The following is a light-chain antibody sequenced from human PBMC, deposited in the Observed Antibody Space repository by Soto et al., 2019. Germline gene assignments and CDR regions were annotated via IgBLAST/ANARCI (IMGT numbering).Light chain of an antibody. CDR1: QNITSY. CDR2: DAS. J-gene: IGKJ5*01. CDR3: QQYENLPT. V-gene: IGKV1-33*01. Sequence: DIQMTLSPCSLSASVGDRITITCQASQNITSYLTWYQQKPGRAPKLLIYDASNWEAGVPARFRGSGSGTDFTFTISRLQPEDIAAYYCQQYENLPTFGEGTRLEIK.